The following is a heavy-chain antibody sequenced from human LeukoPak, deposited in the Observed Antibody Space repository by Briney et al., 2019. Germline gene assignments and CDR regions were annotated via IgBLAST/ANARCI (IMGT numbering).Heavy chain of an antibody. V-gene: IGHV5-51*01. D-gene: IGHD2-2*02. J-gene: IGHJ4*02. CDR3: ARQGCTTTSCHTIDY. CDR1: GYTYTKSG. Sequence: GESLQISCKGSGYTYTKSGIAWVRQMPGKGLELMGIIYPVDSETRYSPSFQGQVTISVDKSISTAYLQWSSLKASDTAMYYCARQGCTTTSCHTIDYWGQGTLVTVSS. CDR2: IYPVDSET.